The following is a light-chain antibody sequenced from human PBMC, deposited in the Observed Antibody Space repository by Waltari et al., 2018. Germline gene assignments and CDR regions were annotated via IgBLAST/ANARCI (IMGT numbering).Light chain of an antibody. J-gene: IGLJ3*02. CDR3: QSYDTSLRVV. CDR1: GSNIGAGYD. Sequence: QSVLTQPPSVSGAPGQRVTISCTGSGSNIGAGYDVHWYQQLPRAAPKLLIYGSTSRPLGVPDRFFGSTSGTSASLAITGRQAEDEADYYCQSYDTSLRVVFGGGTKLTVL. V-gene: IGLV1-40*01. CDR2: GST.